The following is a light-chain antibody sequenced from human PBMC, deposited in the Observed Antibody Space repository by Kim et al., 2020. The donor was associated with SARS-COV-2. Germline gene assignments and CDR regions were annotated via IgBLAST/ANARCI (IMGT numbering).Light chain of an antibody. CDR2: AAS. J-gene: IGKJ2*01. CDR1: QGISSY. CDR3: QQYYSYPYT. V-gene: IGKV1-8*01. Sequence: AIRMTQSPSSFSASTGDRVTITCRASQGISSYLAWYQQKPGKAPKLLIYAASTLQSGVPPRFSGSGSGTDFTLTISCLQSEDFATYYCQQYYSYPYTFGQGTKLEI.